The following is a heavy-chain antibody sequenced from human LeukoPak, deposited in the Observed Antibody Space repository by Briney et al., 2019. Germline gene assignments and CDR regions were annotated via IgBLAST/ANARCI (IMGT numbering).Heavy chain of an antibody. J-gene: IGHJ5*02. CDR3: ARAVLRAYGSGPLDP. CDR2: IIPIFGTA. Sequence: GASVKVSCKASGGTFSSYAISWVRQAPGQGLEWMGRIIPIFGTANYAQKFQGRVTITTDESTSTAYMGLSSLRSEDTAVYYCARAVLRAYGSGPLDPWGQGTLVTVSS. D-gene: IGHD3-10*01. V-gene: IGHV1-69*05. CDR1: GGTFSSYA.